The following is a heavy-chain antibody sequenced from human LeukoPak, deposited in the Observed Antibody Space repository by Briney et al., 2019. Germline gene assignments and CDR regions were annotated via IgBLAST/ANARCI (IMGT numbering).Heavy chain of an antibody. D-gene: IGHD6-13*01. Sequence: SETLSLTCAVSGGSISSGGYSWSWIRQPPGKGLEWIGYIYHSGSTYYNPSLKSRVTISVDRYKNQFSLKLSSVTAADTAVYYCARGAAAGTILGYWGQGTLVTVSS. CDR1: GGSISSGGYS. J-gene: IGHJ4*02. V-gene: IGHV4-30-2*01. CDR3: ARGAAAGTILGY. CDR2: IYHSGST.